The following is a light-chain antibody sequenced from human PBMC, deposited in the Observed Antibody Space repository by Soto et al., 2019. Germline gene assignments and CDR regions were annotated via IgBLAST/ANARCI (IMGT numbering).Light chain of an antibody. V-gene: IGKV3-20*01. CDR3: QQYGSSPRT. CDR1: QSVSSGY. CDR2: GAS. Sequence: EIVLTQSPGTLSLSPGERTTLSCRASQSVSSGYLAWYQQKPGQAPRLLIYGASSRATGIPDRFSGSGSGTDFTLTISRLEPEDFAVYYCQQYGSSPRTFGQGTKVEV. J-gene: IGKJ1*01.